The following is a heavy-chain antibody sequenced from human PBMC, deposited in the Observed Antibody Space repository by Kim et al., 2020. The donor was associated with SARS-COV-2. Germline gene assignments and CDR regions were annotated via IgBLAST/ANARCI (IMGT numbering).Heavy chain of an antibody. CDR3: ARDRGWGSGSYAEGAYFDY. Sequence: GGSLRLSCAASGFTFSSYSMNWVRQAPGKGLEWVSSISSSSSYIYYADSVKGRFTISRDNAKNSLYLQMNSLRAEDTAVYYCARDRGWGSGSYAEGAYFDYWGQGTLVTVSS. D-gene: IGHD1-26*01. J-gene: IGHJ4*02. V-gene: IGHV3-21*01. CDR2: ISSSSSYI. CDR1: GFTFSSYS.